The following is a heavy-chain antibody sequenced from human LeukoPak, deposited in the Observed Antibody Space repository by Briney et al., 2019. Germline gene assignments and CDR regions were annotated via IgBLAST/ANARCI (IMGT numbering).Heavy chain of an antibody. CDR2: ISGSGGST. Sequence: GGSLRLSCVASGFSFSSYAMSWVRQAPGKGLEWVSAISGSGGSTYYADSAKGRFTISRDNSKNTLYLQMNSLRAEDTAVYYCAKEGVWGSYRYNFDYWGQGTLVTVSS. V-gene: IGHV3-23*01. CDR3: AKEGVWGSYRYNFDY. CDR1: GFSFSSYA. J-gene: IGHJ4*02. D-gene: IGHD3-16*02.